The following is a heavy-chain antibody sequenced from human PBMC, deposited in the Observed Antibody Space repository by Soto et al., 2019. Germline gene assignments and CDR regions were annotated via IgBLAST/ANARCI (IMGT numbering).Heavy chain of an antibody. CDR3: TSHFSGAFDY. CDR2: IYSGGST. V-gene: IGHV3-53*04. D-gene: IGHD3-3*02. Sequence: GGSLRHSCAASGFTVSSHYMSWVRQAPGKGLEWVSVIYSGGSTYYADSVKGRFTISRHNSKNTLYLQMNSLRAEDPAVYYCTSHFSGAFDYWGQGSLVTVSS. J-gene: IGHJ4*02. CDR1: GFTVSSHY.